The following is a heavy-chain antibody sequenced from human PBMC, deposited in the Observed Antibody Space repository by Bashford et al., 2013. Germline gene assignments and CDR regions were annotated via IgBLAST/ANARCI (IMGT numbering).Heavy chain of an antibody. J-gene: IGHJ4*02. V-gene: IGHV3-23*01. D-gene: IGHD6-6*01. CDR3: AKEEYSSSSAFGY. Sequence: GSLRLSCAASGFTFGSYAMNWVRQVPGKGLECVATINNRGSTTFYADSVKGRFIISRDNSKSTLYLQVNSLRAEDTAVFYXAKEEYSSSSAFGYWGPEPGHRLL. CDR1: GFTFGSYA. CDR2: INNRGSTT.